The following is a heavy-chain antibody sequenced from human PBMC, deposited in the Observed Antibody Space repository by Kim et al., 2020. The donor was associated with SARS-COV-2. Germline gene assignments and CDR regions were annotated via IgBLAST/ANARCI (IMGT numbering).Heavy chain of an antibody. CDR1: GGSVSSGSYY. Sequence: SETLSLTCTVSGGSVSSGSYYWSWIRQPPGKGLEWIGYIYYSGSTNYNPSLKSRVTISVDTSKNQFSLKLSSVTAADTAVYYCARDRNWYYGMDVWGQGTTVTVSS. D-gene: IGHD1-1*01. J-gene: IGHJ6*02. CDR2: IYYSGST. CDR3: ARDRNWYYGMDV. V-gene: IGHV4-61*01.